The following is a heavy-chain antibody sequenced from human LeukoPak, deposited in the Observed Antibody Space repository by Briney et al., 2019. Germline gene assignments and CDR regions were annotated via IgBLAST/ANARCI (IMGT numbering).Heavy chain of an antibody. V-gene: IGHV1-69*13. CDR2: IIPIFGTP. J-gene: IGHJ3*02. CDR3: ALSLGYCRSTSCYLAFDI. D-gene: IGHD2-2*01. Sequence: SVKVSCKASGYTFTSYGISWVRQAPGQGLEWMGGIIPIFGTPNYAQKFQGRVTITADESTSTAYMELSSLRSEDTAVYYCALSLGYCRSTSCYLAFDIWGQGTMVTVSS. CDR1: GYTFTSYG.